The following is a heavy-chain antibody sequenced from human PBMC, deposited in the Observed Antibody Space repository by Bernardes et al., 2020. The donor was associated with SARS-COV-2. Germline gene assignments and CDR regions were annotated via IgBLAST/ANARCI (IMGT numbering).Heavy chain of an antibody. D-gene: IGHD7-27*01. J-gene: IGHJ3*01. CDR3: ARNWGHDPFDV. CDR2: ISRGSNYK. V-gene: IGHV3-21*01. CDR1: GFSLNSHS. Sequence: GGSLRLSCEASGFSLNSHSLNWVRQAPGKGLEWVSSISRGSNYKYYAGSVRGRFTFSRDNAKNSGYLQMNSLRAEDTAMYFCARNWGHDPFDVWGRGTMVTVS.